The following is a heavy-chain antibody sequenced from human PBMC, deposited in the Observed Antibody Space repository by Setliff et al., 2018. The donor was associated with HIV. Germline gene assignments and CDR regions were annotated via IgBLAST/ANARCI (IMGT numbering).Heavy chain of an antibody. D-gene: IGHD6-13*01. CDR1: GFTFSSYG. J-gene: IGHJ6*03. Sequence: LSCAASGFTFSSYGMHWVRQAPGKGLEWVAVIWYDGSNKYYADSVKGRFTISRDNSKNTLYLQMNSLRAEDTAVYYCAKDGVAAAGTGGYYYMDVWGKGTTVTVSS. CDR3: AKDGVAAAGTGGYYYMDV. CDR2: IWYDGSNK. V-gene: IGHV3-33*06.